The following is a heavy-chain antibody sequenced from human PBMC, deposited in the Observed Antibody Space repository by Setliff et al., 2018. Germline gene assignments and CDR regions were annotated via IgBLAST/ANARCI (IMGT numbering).Heavy chain of an antibody. Sequence: ASVKVSCKASGYTFTSYGISWVRQAPGQGLEWMGWISAYNGNTNYAQKLQGRVTMTIDTSTSTAYMELRSLRSDDTAVYYCARDVGPPDEAIWFGAYMDVWGQGTTVTVS. CDR3: ARDVGPPDEAIWFGAYMDV. J-gene: IGHJ6*02. V-gene: IGHV1-18*01. CDR2: ISAYNGNT. CDR1: GYTFTSYG. D-gene: IGHD3-10*01.